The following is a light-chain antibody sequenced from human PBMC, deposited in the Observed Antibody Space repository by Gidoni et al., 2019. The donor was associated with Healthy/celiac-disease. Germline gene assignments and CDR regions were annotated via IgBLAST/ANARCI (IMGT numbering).Light chain of an antibody. CDR1: SSDVGGYNY. CDR2: DVS. Sequence: QSALTQPRSVSGSPGQPVTISCTGTSSDVGGYNYVSWYQQHPSKAPKLMIYDVSKRPSGVHDRFSGSKSGNTASLTISGLQAEDEADYYCCSYAGSYTYVFGTGTKVTVL. V-gene: IGLV2-11*01. CDR3: CSYAGSYTYV. J-gene: IGLJ1*01.